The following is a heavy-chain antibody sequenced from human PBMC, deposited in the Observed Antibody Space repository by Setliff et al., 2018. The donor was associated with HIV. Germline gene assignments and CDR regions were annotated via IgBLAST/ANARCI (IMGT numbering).Heavy chain of an antibody. J-gene: IGHJ4*02. CDR3: ANGGSGGQFDY. V-gene: IGHV1-3*01. CDR1: GYTFSSSHD. D-gene: IGHD3-16*01. Sequence: ASVKVSCKPSGYTFSSSHDLHWVRQVPGQGLEWMGWINLVTGKTVYLQKFQGRATIIRDTSASTASTAYMEMSSLSSEDTAVYYCANGGSGGQFDYWGQGTLVTV. CDR2: INLVTGKT.